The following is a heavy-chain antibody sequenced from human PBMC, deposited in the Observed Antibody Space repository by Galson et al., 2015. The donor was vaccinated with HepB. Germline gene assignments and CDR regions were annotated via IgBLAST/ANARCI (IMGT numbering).Heavy chain of an antibody. V-gene: IGHV2-70*01. CDR1: GFSLSTPGMC. CDR3: ARRPHPTPYDILTGYKNDAFDI. J-gene: IGHJ3*02. Sequence: PALVKPTQTLTLTCTFSGFSLSTPGMCVSWIRQPPGKALEWLALIDWDNDKYYNTSLKTRLTISKDTSKDQVVLTMTNMDPVDTATYYCARRPHPTPYDILTGYKNDAFDIWGQGTMVTVSS. CDR2: IDWDNDK. D-gene: IGHD3-9*01.